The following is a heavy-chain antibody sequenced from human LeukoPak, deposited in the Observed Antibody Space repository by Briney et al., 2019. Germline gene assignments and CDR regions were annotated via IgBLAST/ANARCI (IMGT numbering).Heavy chain of an antibody. D-gene: IGHD3-22*01. Sequence: GASVKVSCKASGGTFSSYAISWVRQAPGQGLEWMGRINPNSGGTNYAQKFQGRVTMTRDTSISTAYMELSRLRSDDTAVYYCARDDSSGYYSGPWGQGTLVTVSS. CDR1: GGTFSSYA. J-gene: IGHJ5*02. CDR3: ARDDSSGYYSGP. V-gene: IGHV1-2*06. CDR2: INPNSGGT.